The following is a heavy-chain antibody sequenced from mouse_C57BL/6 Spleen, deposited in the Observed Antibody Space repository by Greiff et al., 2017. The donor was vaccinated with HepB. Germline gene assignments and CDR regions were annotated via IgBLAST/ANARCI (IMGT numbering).Heavy chain of an antibody. CDR1: GYSFTDYN. Sequence: EVQLQQSGPELVKPGASVKISCKASGYSFTDYNMNWVKQSNGKSLEWIGVINPNYGTTSYNQKFKGKATLNVDQSSSTAYMQLNSLTSEDSAVYYCARGYYGSSPLYAMDYWGQGTSVTVSS. CDR2: INPNYGTT. J-gene: IGHJ4*01. V-gene: IGHV1-39*01. D-gene: IGHD1-1*01. CDR3: ARGYYGSSPLYAMDY.